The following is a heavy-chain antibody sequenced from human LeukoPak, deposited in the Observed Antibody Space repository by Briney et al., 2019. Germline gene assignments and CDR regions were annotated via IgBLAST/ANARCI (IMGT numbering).Heavy chain of an antibody. CDR2: ISFDGSKK. Sequence: PGGSLRLSCVASGFTFSIYGMHWVRQAPNKGLEWVALISFDGSKKSYADSVKGRFTISRDNSKNTLNLQMNSLRAEDTAVYYCARPPHYDYVWGSYRYTFDYWGQGTLVTVSS. V-gene: IGHV3-30*03. J-gene: IGHJ4*02. CDR3: ARPPHYDYVWGSYRYTFDY. CDR1: GFTFSIYG. D-gene: IGHD3-16*02.